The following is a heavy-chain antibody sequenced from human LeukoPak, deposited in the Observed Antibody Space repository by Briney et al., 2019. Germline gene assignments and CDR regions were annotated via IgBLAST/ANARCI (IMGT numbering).Heavy chain of an antibody. CDR3: ARHVRGDYFGY. CDR2: IYYSGST. V-gene: IGHV4-59*08. Sequence: PSETLSLTCTVSGGSISSYYWSWIRQPPGKGLEWIGYIYYSGSTNYNPSLKSRVTISVDTSKNQFSLKLSSVTAADTAVYYCARHVRGDYFGYWGQGTLVTVSS. D-gene: IGHD2-8*01. J-gene: IGHJ4*02. CDR1: GGSISSYY.